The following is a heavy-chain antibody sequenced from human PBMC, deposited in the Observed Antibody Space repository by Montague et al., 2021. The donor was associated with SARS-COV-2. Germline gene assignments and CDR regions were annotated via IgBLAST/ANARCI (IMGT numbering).Heavy chain of an antibody. CDR2: INHSGST. Sequence: SETLSLTCAVYGGSFSGYYWSWIRQPPGKGLEWIGEINHSGSTNYNPSLKSRVTLSVDTSKNQFSLKLSSVTAADTAVYYCARALVRGGDFDYWGQGTLVTVSS. D-gene: IGHD3-10*01. CDR1: GGSFSGYY. V-gene: IGHV4-34*01. CDR3: ARALVRGGDFDY. J-gene: IGHJ4*02.